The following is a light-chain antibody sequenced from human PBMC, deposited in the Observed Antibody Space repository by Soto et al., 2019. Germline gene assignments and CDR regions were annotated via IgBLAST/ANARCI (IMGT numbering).Light chain of an antibody. V-gene: IGLV4-60*02. J-gene: IGLJ2*01. CDR3: ETWDINTHVV. Sequence: QPVLTQSSSASASLGSSVKLTCTLSSGHSTYIIAWHQQQPGKAPRYLMKLEGSGSYNKGSGVPDRFSGSSSGADRYLTISNHQFEDEADYYCETWDINTHVVFGGGTKLTVL. CDR1: SGHSTYI. CDR2: LEGSGSY.